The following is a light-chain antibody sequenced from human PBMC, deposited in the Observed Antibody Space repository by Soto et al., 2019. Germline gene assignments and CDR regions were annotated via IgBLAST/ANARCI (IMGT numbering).Light chain of an antibody. J-gene: IGKJ5*01. CDR3: QQYGSSPIT. V-gene: IGKV3-20*01. Sequence: EIVLTQSPGTLSLSPGERATLSCRASQSVSSSYLAWYQQKPGQAPRLLVYGASSRATGIPDRFSGSGSGTDFTLTITRLEPEDFALYYCQQYGSSPITFGQGTRLEIK. CDR2: GAS. CDR1: QSVSSSY.